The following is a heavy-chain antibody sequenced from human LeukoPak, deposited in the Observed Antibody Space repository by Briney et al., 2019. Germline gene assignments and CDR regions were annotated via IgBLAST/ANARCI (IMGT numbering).Heavy chain of an antibody. V-gene: IGHV5-51*01. D-gene: IGHD3-10*01. CDR3: ARSYYGSGSQYYFDY. CDR2: IYPGDSDT. Sequence: GESLKISFRGSGYSFTSYWIGWVRQMPGKGLEWMGIIYPGDSDTRYSPSFQGQVTISADKSISTAYLQWSSLKASDTAMYYCARSYYGSGSQYYFDYWGQGTLVTVSS. J-gene: IGHJ4*02. CDR1: GYSFTSYW.